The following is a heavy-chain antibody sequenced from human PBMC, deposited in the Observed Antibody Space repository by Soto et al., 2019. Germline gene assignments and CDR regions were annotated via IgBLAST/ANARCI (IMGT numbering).Heavy chain of an antibody. CDR2: IYYSGST. CDR3: ARGERQQQRDY. Sequence: SENLPHPSTVSGGFPSRGRYFWCRLRQHPGKGLEWIGYIYYSGSTYYNPSLKSRVTISVDTSKNQFSLKLSSVTAADTAVYYCARGERQQQRDYWGQGTLVTVSS. CDR1: GGFPSRGRYF. V-gene: IGHV4-31*03. J-gene: IGHJ4*02. D-gene: IGHD6-13*01.